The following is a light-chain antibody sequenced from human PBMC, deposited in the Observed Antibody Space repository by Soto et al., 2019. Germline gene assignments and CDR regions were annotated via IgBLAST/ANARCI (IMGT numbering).Light chain of an antibody. Sequence: QSALTQPPSASGSHGQSVTISCTGSSSDVGGYNYVSWYQQHPGKAPKLMIYDVSKRPSGVPDRFSGSKSGNTASLTVSGLQAEDEADYYCSSYAGSNIVVFGGGTKLTVL. J-gene: IGLJ2*01. CDR3: SSYAGSNIVV. CDR2: DVS. V-gene: IGLV2-8*01. CDR1: SSDVGGYNY.